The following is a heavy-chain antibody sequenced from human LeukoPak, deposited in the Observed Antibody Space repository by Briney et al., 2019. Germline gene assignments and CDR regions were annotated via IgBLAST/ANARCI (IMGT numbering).Heavy chain of an antibody. D-gene: IGHD6-13*01. V-gene: IGHV3-53*01. Sequence: PGGSLRLSCAASGFIVSSNHMNWVRQAPGKGLEWVSVTYSGGKTFYADSVKGRFTISRDNSENTLYLQMNSLRAEDTAVYYCARSYSSSPLGYWGQGTLVTVSS. CDR3: ARSYSSSPLGY. J-gene: IGHJ4*02. CDR1: GFIVSSNH. CDR2: TYSGGKT.